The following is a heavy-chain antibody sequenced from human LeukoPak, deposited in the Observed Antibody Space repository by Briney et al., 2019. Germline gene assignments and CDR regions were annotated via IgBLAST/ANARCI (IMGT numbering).Heavy chain of an antibody. Sequence: GGSLRLSCAASGFTFSNAWMSWVRQAPEKGLEWVGRIKSKTDGGTTDYAAPVKGRFTISRDDSKNTLYLQMNSLKTEDTAVYYCTTDLALRYSDYWGQGTLVTVSS. D-gene: IGHD3-9*01. V-gene: IGHV3-15*01. CDR3: TTDLALRYSDY. CDR1: GFTFSNAW. J-gene: IGHJ4*02. CDR2: IKSKTDGGTT.